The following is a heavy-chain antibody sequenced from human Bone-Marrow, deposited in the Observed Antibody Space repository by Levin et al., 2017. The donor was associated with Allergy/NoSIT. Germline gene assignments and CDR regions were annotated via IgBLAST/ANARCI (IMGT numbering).Heavy chain of an antibody. CDR2: IVPMFGRA. CDR1: GGTFSSFTNFA. D-gene: IGHD2-21*02. CDR3: ATINTAKVTDPAY. Sequence: KISCKASGGTFSSFTNFAITWVRQAPGQGLEWMGGIVPMFGRANYAQRFQGRVTITADESTTTSYMELNSLRSEDTAVYYCATINTAKVTDPAYWGQGTRVTVSS. J-gene: IGHJ4*02. V-gene: IGHV1-69*01.